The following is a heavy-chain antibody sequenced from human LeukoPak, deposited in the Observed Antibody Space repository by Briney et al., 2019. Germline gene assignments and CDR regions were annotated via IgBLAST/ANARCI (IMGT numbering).Heavy chain of an antibody. D-gene: IGHD1/OR15-1a*01. CDR2: IYYSGST. CDR3: ARLGAITGTGHFDY. Sequence: GSLRLSCAASGFTFSSYSMNWVRQAPGKGLEWIGSIYYSGSTYYNPSLKSRVTISVDTSKNQFSLKLSSVTAADTAVYYCARLGAITGTGHFDYWGQGTLVTVSS. V-gene: IGHV4-39*07. J-gene: IGHJ4*02. CDR1: GFTFSSYS.